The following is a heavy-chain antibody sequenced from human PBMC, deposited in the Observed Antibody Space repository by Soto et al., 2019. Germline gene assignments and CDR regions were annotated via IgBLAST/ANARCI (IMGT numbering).Heavy chain of an antibody. J-gene: IGHJ6*02. Sequence: EVQLVESGGGLVKPGGSLRLSCAASGFTFSNAWMNWVRQAPGKGLEWVGRIKSKTAGGTTDYAGPVKGRFTISRDDSKNTLYLQMNSRNTDDTAVYYCTTEPSRNSGSSPLLYYYYGMDVWGQGTTVTVSS. CDR1: GFTFSNAW. CDR2: IKSKTAGGTT. D-gene: IGHD3-10*01. V-gene: IGHV3-15*07. CDR3: TTEPSRNSGSSPLLYYYYGMDV.